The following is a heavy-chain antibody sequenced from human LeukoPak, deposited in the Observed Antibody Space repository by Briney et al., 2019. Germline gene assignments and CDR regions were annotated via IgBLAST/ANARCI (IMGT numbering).Heavy chain of an antibody. CDR1: GGSISSYY. J-gene: IGHJ4*02. V-gene: IGHV4-59*01. D-gene: IGHD2-21*01. CDR2: IYYSGST. Sequence: PSETPSLTCTVSGGSISSYYWSWIRQPPGKGLEWIGYIYYSGSTNYNPSLKSRVTISVDTSKNQFSLKLSSVTAADTAVYYCASSGAYCGGDCYFDYWGQGTLVTVSS. CDR3: ASSGAYCGGDCYFDY.